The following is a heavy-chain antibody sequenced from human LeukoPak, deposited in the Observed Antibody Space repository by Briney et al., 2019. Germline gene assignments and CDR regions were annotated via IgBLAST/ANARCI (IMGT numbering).Heavy chain of an antibody. D-gene: IGHD3-10*01. CDR3: ARARFGELGVPDFDY. J-gene: IGHJ4*02. CDR2: ISYDGSNK. CDR1: GFTFSSYA. Sequence: GGSLRLSCAAPGFTFSSYAMHWVRQAPGKGLEWVAVISYDGSNKYYADSVKGRFTISRDKSKNMLYVQMNSLRAEDTAVYYCARARFGELGVPDFDYWGQGTLVTVSS. V-gene: IGHV3-30*04.